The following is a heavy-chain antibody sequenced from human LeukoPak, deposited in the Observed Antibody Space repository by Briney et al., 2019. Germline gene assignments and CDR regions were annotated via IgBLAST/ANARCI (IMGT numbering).Heavy chain of an antibody. CDR3: ARDRYSSSWYDYYYYYMDV. J-gene: IGHJ6*03. CDR1: GGTFSSYA. Sequence: ASVKVSCKASGGTFSSYAISWVRQATGQGLEWMGWMNPNSGNTGYAQKFQGRVTMTRNTSISTAYMELSSLRSEDTAVYYCARDRYSSSWYDYYYYYMDVWGKGTTVTVSS. V-gene: IGHV1-8*02. D-gene: IGHD6-13*01. CDR2: MNPNSGNT.